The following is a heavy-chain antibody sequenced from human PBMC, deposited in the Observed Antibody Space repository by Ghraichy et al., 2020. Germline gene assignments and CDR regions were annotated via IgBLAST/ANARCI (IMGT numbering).Heavy chain of an antibody. CDR2: IYWDDDK. CDR1: GFSLSTSGVG. V-gene: IGHV2-5*02. CDR3: AHSPAGYSSGWEPNWFDP. J-gene: IGHJ5*02. Sequence: SGPTLVKPTQTLTLTCTFSGFSLSTSGVGVGWIRQPPGKALEWLALIYWDDDKRYSPSLKSRLTITKDTSKNQVVLTMTNMDPVDTATYYCAHSPAGYSSGWEPNWFDPWGQGTLVTFSS. D-gene: IGHD6-19*01.